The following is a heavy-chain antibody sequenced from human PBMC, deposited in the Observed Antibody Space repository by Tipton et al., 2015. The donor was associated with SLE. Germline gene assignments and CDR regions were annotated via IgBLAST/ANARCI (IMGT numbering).Heavy chain of an antibody. V-gene: IGHV4-59*12. CDR1: GGSISNDY. J-gene: IGHJ4*02. D-gene: IGHD4-17*01. Sequence: TLSLTCTVSGGSISNDYWSWIRQYPGKGLEWLGYIYSSGDMKYNPSLRSRITISVDTSKNQFSLKLSSVTAADTAVYYCASQATVTPKWGQGTLVTVSS. CDR2: IYSSGDM. CDR3: ASQATVTPK.